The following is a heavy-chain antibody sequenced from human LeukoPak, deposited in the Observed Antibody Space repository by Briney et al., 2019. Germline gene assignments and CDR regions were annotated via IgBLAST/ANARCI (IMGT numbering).Heavy chain of an antibody. CDR2: ISTYNGNT. V-gene: IGHV1-18*04. D-gene: IGHD3-10*01. J-gene: IGHJ3*01. CDR1: GCTFTSYG. Sequence: ASVKDSCKASGCTFTSYGFSWVRRAPGQGLEWMGWISTYNGNTNYAQNLQGRVTMTTDTSTSTAYMELRSLRSDDTAVYYCARAALYYYGSASYSVDLWGQGTMVTVSS. CDR3: ARAALYYYGSASYSVDL.